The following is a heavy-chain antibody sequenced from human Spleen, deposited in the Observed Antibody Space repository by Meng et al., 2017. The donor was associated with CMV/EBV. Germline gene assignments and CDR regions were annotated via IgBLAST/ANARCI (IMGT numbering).Heavy chain of an antibody. CDR2: INQDGTEK. V-gene: IGHV3-7*01. D-gene: IGHD6-13*01. CDR3: ARDNGYSSSHFTSYHFGMDV. Sequence: GESLKISCEASGFTFSSYWMTWVRQAPGKGLELVANINQDGTEKYYVDSVKGRFTISRDNAKNSLYLQMNSLRAGDTAVYFCARDNGYSSSHFTSYHFGMDVWGQGTTVTVSS. J-gene: IGHJ6*02. CDR1: GFTFSSYW.